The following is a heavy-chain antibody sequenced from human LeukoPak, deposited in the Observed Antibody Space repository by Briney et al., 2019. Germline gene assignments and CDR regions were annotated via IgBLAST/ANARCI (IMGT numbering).Heavy chain of an antibody. J-gene: IGHJ3*02. CDR1: GGSISSGGYS. D-gene: IGHD2-2*01. Sequence: SQTLSLTCTVSGGSISSGGYSWSWIRQHPGKGLEWIGYIYYSGSTYYNPSLKSRVTISVDTSKKQFSLKLTSVTAADTAVYYCAAVVPAAANAFDIWGQGTMVTVSS. V-gene: IGHV4-31*03. CDR3: AAVVPAAANAFDI. CDR2: IYYSGST.